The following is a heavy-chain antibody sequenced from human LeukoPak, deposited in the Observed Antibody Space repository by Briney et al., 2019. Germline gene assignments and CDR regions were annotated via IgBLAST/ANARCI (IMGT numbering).Heavy chain of an antibody. CDR1: GGSISSYY. J-gene: IGHJ5*02. D-gene: IGHD1-26*01. CDR3: AREAGSYKFDP. V-gene: IGHV4-59*12. CDR2: IYYSGST. Sequence: SETLSLTCTVSGGSISSYYWSWIRQPPGKGLEWIGYIYYSGSTNYNPSLKSRVTISVDTSKNQFSLKLSSVTAADTAVYYCAREAGSYKFDPWGQGTLVTVSS.